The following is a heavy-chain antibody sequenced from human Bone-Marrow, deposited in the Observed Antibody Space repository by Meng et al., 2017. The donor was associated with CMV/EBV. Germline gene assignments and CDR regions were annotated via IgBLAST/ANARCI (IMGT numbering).Heavy chain of an antibody. Sequence: GGSLRLSCAASGFTFSSYAMHWVRQAPGKGLEWVAVISYDGSNKYYADSVNGRFTISRDKSKNTLYMQMNSQRAEDTSVYYWARDTVYTGDGFEIWGQGTMVTVSS. CDR3: ARDTVYTGDGFEI. J-gene: IGHJ3*02. V-gene: IGHV3-30-3*01. D-gene: IGHD3-16*01. CDR2: ISYDGSNK. CDR1: GFTFSSYA.